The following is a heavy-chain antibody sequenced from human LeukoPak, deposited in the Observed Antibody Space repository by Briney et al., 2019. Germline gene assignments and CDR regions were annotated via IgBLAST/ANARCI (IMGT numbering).Heavy chain of an antibody. CDR1: RGSISSYY. D-gene: IGHD6-13*01. CDR3: ARHLSTIAAAEY. CDR2: IYYSGST. J-gene: IGHJ4*02. V-gene: IGHV4-59*08. Sequence: NPSGTLSLTCTVSRGSISSYYWSWIRQPPGKGLEWIGYIYYSGSTNYNPSLKSRDTISVDTSKNQFSLKLSSVTAADTAVYYCARHLSTIAAAEYWGQGTLVTVSS.